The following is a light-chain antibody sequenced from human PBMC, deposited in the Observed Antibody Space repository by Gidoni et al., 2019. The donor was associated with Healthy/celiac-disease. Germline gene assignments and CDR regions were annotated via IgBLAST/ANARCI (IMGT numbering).Light chain of an antibody. CDR1: SPNIGSNT. V-gene: IGLV1-44*01. CDR2: SNN. Sequence: QSVLTQPPPASGTPGHRVTISCSASSPNIGSNTVNWYQQLPGTAPKLLIYSNNQRPSGVPDRFSGSKSGTSASLAISGLQSEDEADYYCAAWNDSLNGRYVFGTGTKVTVL. CDR3: AAWNDSLNGRYV. J-gene: IGLJ1*01.